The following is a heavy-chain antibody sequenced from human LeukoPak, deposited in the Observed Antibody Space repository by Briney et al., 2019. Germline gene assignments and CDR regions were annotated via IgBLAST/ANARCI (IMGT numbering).Heavy chain of an antibody. J-gene: IGHJ3*02. V-gene: IGHV3-48*03. CDR2: ISSSGSTI. CDR3: ARDRYCSTTSCYDPDVFVI. CDR1: GCTFSSYE. D-gene: IGHD2-2*01. Sequence: GGSLRLSCAASGCTFSSYEMNWVRQAPGKGLEWVSYISSSGSTIYYADSVKGRFTTSRDNAKKSLYLQMNSLRAEDTAIYYCARDRYCSTTSCYDPDVFVIWGQGTVVTVSS.